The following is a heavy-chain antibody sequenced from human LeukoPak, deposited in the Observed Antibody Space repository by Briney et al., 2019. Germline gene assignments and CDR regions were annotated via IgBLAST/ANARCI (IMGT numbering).Heavy chain of an antibody. CDR3: ARPSYSSGWYYPRWFDP. V-gene: IGHV1-2*02. CDR2: INPNSGGT. J-gene: IGHJ5*02. CDR1: GYTFTCYY. D-gene: IGHD6-19*01. Sequence: ASVKVSCKASGYTFTCYYMHWVRQAPGQGLEWMGWINPNSGGTNYAQKFQGRVTMTRDTSISTAYMELSRLRSDDTAVYYCARPSYSSGWYYPRWFDPWGQGTLVTVSS.